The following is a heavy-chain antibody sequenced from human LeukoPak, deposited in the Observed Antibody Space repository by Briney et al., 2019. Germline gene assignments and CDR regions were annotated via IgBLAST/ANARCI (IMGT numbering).Heavy chain of an antibody. V-gene: IGHV1-18*01. CDR2: ISAHNANT. CDR1: GYTSTSYG. Sequence: GASVKVSCKASGYTSTSYGISWVRQAPGQGLEWMGWISAHNANTNYAQKLQGRVTMTTDTSTSTAYMELRSLRSDDTAVYYCARALIAVAGTSNYYYGMDVWGQGTTVTVSS. CDR3: ARALIAVAGTSNYYYGMDV. J-gene: IGHJ6*02. D-gene: IGHD6-19*01.